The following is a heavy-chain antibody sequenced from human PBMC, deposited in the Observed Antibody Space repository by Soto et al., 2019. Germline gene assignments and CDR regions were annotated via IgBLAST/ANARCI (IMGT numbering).Heavy chain of an antibody. V-gene: IGHV1-69*01. D-gene: IGHD2-15*01. J-gene: IGHJ4*02. CDR1: GGTFTSYA. Sequence: QVQLVQSGAEVKKPGSSVKVSCKASGGTFTSYAISWVRQAPGQGLEWMGGIIPIFGTANYAQKFQGRVTITADESTSTAYMELSSLRSEDAAVYYCARDGGYCSGGSCYLPDYWGQGTLVTVSS. CDR3: ARDGGYCSGGSCYLPDY. CDR2: IIPIFGTA.